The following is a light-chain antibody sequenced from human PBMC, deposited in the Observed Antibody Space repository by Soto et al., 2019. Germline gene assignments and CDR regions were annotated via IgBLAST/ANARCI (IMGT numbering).Light chain of an antibody. J-gene: IGKJ1*01. CDR2: DAS. Sequence: IQMTHSPATLSWSVEDRVTITCRASQSISSRLAWYQQKPGKAPKLLIYDASSLQSGVPSRFSGSGSGTEFTLTISSLQPEDFATYYCQQNYSSTWTFGQVTKVEIK. V-gene: IGKV1-5*01. CDR3: QQNYSSTWT. CDR1: QSISSR.